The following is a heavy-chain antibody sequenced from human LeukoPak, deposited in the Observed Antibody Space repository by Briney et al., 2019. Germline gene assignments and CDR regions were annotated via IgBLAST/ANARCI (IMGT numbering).Heavy chain of an antibody. CDR3: ARGRYYSNYGAFDI. J-gene: IGHJ3*02. D-gene: IGHD4-11*01. V-gene: IGHV4-34*01. CDR1: GESFSGYY. Sequence: SETLSLTCAVYGESFSGYYWSWIRQPPGKGLEWIGEINHSGSTNYNPSLKSRVTIPVDTSKNQFSLKLSSVTAADTAVYYCARGRYYSNYGAFDIWGQGTMVTVSS. CDR2: INHSGST.